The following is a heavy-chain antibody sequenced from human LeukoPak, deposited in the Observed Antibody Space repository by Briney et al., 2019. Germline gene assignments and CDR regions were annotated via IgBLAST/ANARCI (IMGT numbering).Heavy chain of an antibody. D-gene: IGHD7-27*01. CDR2: VYSGGST. V-gene: IGHV3-66*01. Sequence: GGSLRLSCAASGITVSTNYMIWVRQAPGKGLEWVSVVYSGGSTYYADSVKGRFTISRDDSKNTLYLQMNSLRAEDTAVYYCAGAPEGYYYGMDVWGQGTTVTVSS. J-gene: IGHJ6*02. CDR1: GITVSTNY. CDR3: AGAPEGYYYGMDV.